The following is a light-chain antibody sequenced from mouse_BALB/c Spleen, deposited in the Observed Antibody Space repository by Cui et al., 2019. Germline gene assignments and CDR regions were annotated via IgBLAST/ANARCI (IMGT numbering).Light chain of an antibody. J-gene: IGKJ5*01. CDR3: LQHWNYPLT. Sequence: DIVMTQSQKFMSTSVGDRVSITCKASQNVRTAVAWYQQKPGQSPKALIYLASNRHTGVPDRFTGSGSGKDFTLTISNVQSEDLADYFCLQHWNYPLTFGAGTKLELK. CDR1: QNVRTA. V-gene: IGKV6-14*01. CDR2: LAS.